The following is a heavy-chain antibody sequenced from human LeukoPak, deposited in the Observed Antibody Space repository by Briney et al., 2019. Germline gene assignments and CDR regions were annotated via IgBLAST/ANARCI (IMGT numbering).Heavy chain of an antibody. CDR2: LRYDGSNK. CDR3: AKDQAAAVLLLLPGRFDY. Sequence: GGSLRLSCAASGFTFSSYGMHWVRQAPGKGLDWVAFLRYDGSNKYYADSVKGRFTISRDNSKNTLYLQMNSLRAEDTAMYYCAKDQAAAVLLLLPGRFDYWGQGTLVTVSS. V-gene: IGHV3-30*02. CDR1: GFTFSSYG. J-gene: IGHJ4*02. D-gene: IGHD3-22*01.